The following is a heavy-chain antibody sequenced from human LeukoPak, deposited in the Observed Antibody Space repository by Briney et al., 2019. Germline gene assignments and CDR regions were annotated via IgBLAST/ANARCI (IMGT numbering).Heavy chain of an antibody. Sequence: GGSLRLSCAASGFTFSTYSMHWVRQAPGKGLEWVAVMSYDGSNVYYADSVKGRFTISRDNSKNTLYLQMSSLRAEDTAIYYCATVYSSGWSLPFEYWGQGTLVTVSS. D-gene: IGHD6-19*01. CDR1: GFTFSTYS. J-gene: IGHJ4*02. V-gene: IGHV3-30-3*01. CDR2: MSYDGSNV. CDR3: ATVYSSGWSLPFEY.